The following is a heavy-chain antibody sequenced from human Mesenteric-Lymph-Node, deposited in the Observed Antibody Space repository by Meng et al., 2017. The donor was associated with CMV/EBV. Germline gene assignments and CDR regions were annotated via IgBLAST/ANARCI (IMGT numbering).Heavy chain of an antibody. J-gene: IGHJ4*02. V-gene: IGHV3-15*01. CDR3: TRARRCSSTSCYFDY. Sequence: GESLKISCAASGFTFSNAWMNWVRQAPGKGLEWVGRIKSKTDGGTTDYAAPVKGRFTISRDDSINTLYLQMNSLKTEDTAVYYCTRARRCSSTSCYFDYWGQGTLVTVSS. CDR2: IKSKTDGGTT. D-gene: IGHD2-2*01. CDR1: GFTFSNAW.